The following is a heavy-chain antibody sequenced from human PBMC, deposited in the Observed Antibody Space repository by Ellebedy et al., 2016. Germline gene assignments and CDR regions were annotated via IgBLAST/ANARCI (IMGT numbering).Heavy chain of an antibody. J-gene: IGHJ5*02. CDR2: IYYSGST. V-gene: IGHV4-59*01. CDR1: GGSISSYY. Sequence: SETLSLTXTVSGGSISSYYWSWIRQPPGKGLEWIGYIYYSGSTNYNPSLKSRVTISVDTSKNQFSLKLSSVTAADTAVYYCARDIYGDYSWFNPWGQGTLVTVSS. D-gene: IGHD4-17*01. CDR3: ARDIYGDYSWFNP.